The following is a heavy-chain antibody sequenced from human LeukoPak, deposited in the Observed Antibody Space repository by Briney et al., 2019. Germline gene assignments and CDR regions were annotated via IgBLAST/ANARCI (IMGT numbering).Heavy chain of an antibody. V-gene: IGHV5-51*01. J-gene: IGHJ4*02. D-gene: IGHD4-23*01. CDR3: ARHGGGGYGGNSGFDY. Sequence: GESLKISCKGSGYSFTSYWIGWVRQMPGKGLEWMGIIYPGDSDTRYSPSFKGQVTISADKSISSAYLPWSSLKASDTAMYYWARHGGGGYGGNSGFDYWGQGTLVTVSS. CDR1: GYSFTSYW. CDR2: IYPGDSDT.